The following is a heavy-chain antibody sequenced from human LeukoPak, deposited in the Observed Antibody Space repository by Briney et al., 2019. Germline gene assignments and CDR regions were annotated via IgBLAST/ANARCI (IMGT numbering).Heavy chain of an antibody. Sequence: PGRSLRLSCAASGFTFSSYAMHWVRQAPGKELEWAAVISYDGSNKYYADSVKGRFTISRDNSKNTLYLQMNSLRAEDTAVYYCARGPNSSGYYRFMDYWGQGTLVTVSS. CDR1: GFTFSSYA. CDR3: ARGPNSSGYYRFMDY. D-gene: IGHD3-22*01. J-gene: IGHJ4*02. CDR2: ISYDGSNK. V-gene: IGHV3-30*04.